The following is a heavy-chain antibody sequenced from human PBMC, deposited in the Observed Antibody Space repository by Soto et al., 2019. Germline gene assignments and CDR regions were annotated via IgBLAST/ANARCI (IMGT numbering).Heavy chain of an antibody. CDR2: ISAYNGNT. V-gene: IGHV1-18*01. J-gene: IGHJ1*01. Sequence: XVSCNASCCTFTIYGVIGVRQAPGQGLEWMGWISAYNGNTNYAQKLQGRVTMTTDTSASTAYMELRSLTSDDTAMYYCERPKESNRHNERGQGTLVT. CDR1: CCTFTIYG. CDR3: ERPKESNRHNE. D-gene: IGHD1-1*01.